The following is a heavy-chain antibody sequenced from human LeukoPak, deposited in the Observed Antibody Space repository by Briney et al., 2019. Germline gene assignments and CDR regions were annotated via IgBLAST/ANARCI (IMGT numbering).Heavy chain of an antibody. V-gene: IGHV4-31*03. CDR3: ARAPLVYDFWSGYSIGAAAPTPYYFDY. CDR1: GGSISSGGYY. D-gene: IGHD3-3*01. Sequence: PSQTLSLTCTVSGGSISSGGYYWSWLRQHPGTGLEWLGYIYYSGSTYYNPSLKSRVTISVDTSKNQFSLKLSSVTAADTAVYYCARAPLVYDFWSGYSIGAAAPTPYYFDYWGQGTLVTVSS. CDR2: IYYSGST. J-gene: IGHJ4*02.